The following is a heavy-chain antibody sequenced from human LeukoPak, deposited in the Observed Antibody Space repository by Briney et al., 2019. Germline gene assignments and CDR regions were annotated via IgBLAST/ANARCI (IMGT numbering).Heavy chain of an antibody. CDR1: RFTFNSYA. D-gene: IGHD4-11*01. J-gene: IGHJ5*02. Sequence: GGSLRLSCAASRFTFNSYAMSWVRQAPGKGLEWVSTISGSGGSTYYADSVKGRFTISRDNSKNTLYLQMNSLRAEDTAVYYCAKEQAREYSTVNWFDPWGQGTLVTVSS. CDR2: ISGSGGST. CDR3: AKEQAREYSTVNWFDP. V-gene: IGHV3-23*01.